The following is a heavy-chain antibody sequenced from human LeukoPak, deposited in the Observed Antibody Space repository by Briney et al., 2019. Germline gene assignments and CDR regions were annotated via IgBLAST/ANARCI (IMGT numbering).Heavy chain of an antibody. CDR1: GGSISSSSYY. CDR3: ARVHDYVWGSYRSWAFDI. Sequence: PSETLSLTCTVSGGSISSSSYYWSWIRQPPGKGLEWVANIKQDGSEKYYVDSVKGRFTISRDNAKNSLYLQMNSLRAEDTAVYYCARVHDYVWGSYRSWAFDIWGQGTMVTVSS. J-gene: IGHJ3*02. CDR2: IKQDGSEK. D-gene: IGHD3-16*02. V-gene: IGHV3-7*01.